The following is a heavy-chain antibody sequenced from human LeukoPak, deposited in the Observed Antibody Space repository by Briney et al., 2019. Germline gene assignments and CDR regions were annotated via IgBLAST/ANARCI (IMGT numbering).Heavy chain of an antibody. V-gene: IGHV1-69*01. CDR3: AKKTDYDLEFDY. D-gene: IGHD4-17*01. CDR1: GGTFSSYA. Sequence: ASVKVSCTASGGTFSSYAISWVRQAPGQGLEWMGGIIPIFGTANYAQKFQGRVTITADESTSTAYMELSSLRSEDTAVYYCAKKTDYDLEFDYWGQGTLVTVSS. J-gene: IGHJ4*02. CDR2: IIPIFGTA.